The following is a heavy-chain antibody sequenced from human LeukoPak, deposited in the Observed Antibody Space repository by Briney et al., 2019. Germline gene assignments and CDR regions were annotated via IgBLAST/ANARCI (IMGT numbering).Heavy chain of an antibody. D-gene: IGHD1-14*01. CDR3: ARAEKLTGWFDP. V-gene: IGHV3-74*01. CDR2: INSDGRST. CDR1: GFTFSSYW. J-gene: IGHJ5*02. Sequence: GGSLRLSCAASGFTFSSYWMHWVRQAPGKGLVWVSRINSDGRSTSYADSVKGRFTISRDNAKNTLYLQMNSLSAEDTAVYYCARAEKLTGWFDPWGQGTLVTVSS.